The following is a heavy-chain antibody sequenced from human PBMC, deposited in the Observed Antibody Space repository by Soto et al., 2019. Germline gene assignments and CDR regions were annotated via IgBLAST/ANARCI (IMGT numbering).Heavy chain of an antibody. CDR3: ARDRPYYYDSSARYYFDY. J-gene: IGHJ4*02. CDR2: ISSSSSTI. CDR1: GFTFSSYS. Sequence: GGSLRLSCAASGFTFSSYSMNWVRQAPGKGLEWVSYISSSSSTIYYADSVKGRFTISRDNAKNSLYLQMNSLRDEDTAVYYCARDRPYYYDSSARYYFDYWGQGTLVTVSS. V-gene: IGHV3-48*02. D-gene: IGHD3-22*01.